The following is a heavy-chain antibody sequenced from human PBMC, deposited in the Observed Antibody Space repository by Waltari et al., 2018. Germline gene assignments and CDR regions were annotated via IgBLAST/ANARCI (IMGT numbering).Heavy chain of an antibody. Sequence: EVQLVESGGVVVQPGGSLRLSCAASGFTFDDYTMHWVRQAPGKGLEWVSLSSGDGGSTYDADSVKGRFTISRDNSKNSLYLQMNSLRTEDTALYYCAKAVETPWIFDYWGQGTLVTVSS. J-gene: IGHJ4*02. D-gene: IGHD2-2*03. CDR3: AKAVETPWIFDY. V-gene: IGHV3-43*01. CDR1: GFTFDDYT. CDR2: SSGDGGST.